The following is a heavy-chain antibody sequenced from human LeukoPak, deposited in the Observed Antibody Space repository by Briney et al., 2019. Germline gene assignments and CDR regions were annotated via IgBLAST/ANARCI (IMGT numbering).Heavy chain of an antibody. V-gene: IGHV4-59*01. J-gene: IGHJ3*02. CDR1: GGSISSYF. CDR3: ASGWTTPGAFDI. Sequence: SETLCLTCTVSGGSISSYFWSWIRQPPGKGLEWIGYIYYSGSTNYNPSLKSRVTISVDTSKNQFSLKLSSVTAADTAVYYCASGWTTPGAFDIWGQGAMVTVSS. D-gene: IGHD4-17*01. CDR2: IYYSGST.